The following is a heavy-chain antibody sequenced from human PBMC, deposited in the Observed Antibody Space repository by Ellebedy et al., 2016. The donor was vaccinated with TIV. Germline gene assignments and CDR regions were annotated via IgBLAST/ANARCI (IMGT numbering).Heavy chain of an antibody. J-gene: IGHJ5*02. CDR3: VRSFGRVFDP. CDR1: GFTIGSYG. D-gene: IGHD3-10*01. CDR2: ISGTATIT. Sequence: GGSLRLSXAASGFTIGSYGMTWVRQAPGKGLEWVSTISGTATITYADSVKGRFTISRDYSKNTLFLQMNTLRAEDTAVYYCVRSFGRVFDPWGQGTLVTVSS. V-gene: IGHV3-23*01.